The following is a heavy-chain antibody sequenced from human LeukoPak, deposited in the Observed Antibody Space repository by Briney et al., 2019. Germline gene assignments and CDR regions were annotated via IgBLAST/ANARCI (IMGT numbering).Heavy chain of an antibody. V-gene: IGHV1-2*02. D-gene: IGHD6-19*01. J-gene: IGHJ4*02. CDR3: ARVGYSSGWIFDY. Sequence: ASVKVSCKASGYTFTGYYMHWVRQAPGQGLEWMGWINPNSGGTNYAQKFQGRVTMTRDTSISTAYMELSRLRSDDTAVYYCARVGYSSGWIFDYWGQGTLVTVSS. CDR2: INPNSGGT. CDR1: GYTFTGYY.